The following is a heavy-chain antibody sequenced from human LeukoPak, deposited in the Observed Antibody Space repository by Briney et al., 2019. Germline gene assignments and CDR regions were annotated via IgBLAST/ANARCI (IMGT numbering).Heavy chain of an antibody. J-gene: IGHJ4*02. CDR3: ARDNGGNYYLYYLDY. CDR2: INPNSGDT. D-gene: IGHD1-26*01. Sequence: ASVKVSCKTSGSTFTAYYMHWVRQAPGQGLEWMGWINPNSGDTIYAQKFQGRVTMTSDTSINTAYMELNALRSDDTAIYYCARDNGGNYYLYYLDYWGQGTLVTVSS. V-gene: IGHV1-2*02. CDR1: GSTFTAYY.